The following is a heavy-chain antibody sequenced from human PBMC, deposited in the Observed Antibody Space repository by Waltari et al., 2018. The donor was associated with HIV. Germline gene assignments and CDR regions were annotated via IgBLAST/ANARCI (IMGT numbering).Heavy chain of an antibody. Sequence: VQLVESGGGLIQPGGPLRLSCAALGITVRGNQTTWAPPAPGKGLEWVAVIYSGGSTYYADSVKGRFTISRDNSKNTLYLQMNSLRAEDTAVYYCARARTYYDFWSGNYSPDYFDYWGQGTLITVSS. CDR1: GITVRGNQ. D-gene: IGHD3-3*01. CDR2: IYSGGST. V-gene: IGHV3-53*01. J-gene: IGHJ4*02. CDR3: ARARTYYDFWSGNYSPDYFDY.